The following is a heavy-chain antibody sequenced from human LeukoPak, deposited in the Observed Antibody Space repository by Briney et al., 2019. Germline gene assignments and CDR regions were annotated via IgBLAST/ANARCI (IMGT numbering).Heavy chain of an antibody. CDR3: ARGEPGYYDSSGYLNAHYYYYMDV. J-gene: IGHJ6*03. CDR1: GGSFSGYY. D-gene: IGHD3-22*01. V-gene: IGHV4-34*01. CDR2: INHSGST. Sequence: SETLSLTCAVYGGSFSGYYWSWIRQPPGKGLEWIGEINHSGSTNYNPSLKSRVTISVDTSKNQFSLKLSSVTAADTAVYYCARGEPGYYDSSGYLNAHYYYYMDVWGKGTTVTVSS.